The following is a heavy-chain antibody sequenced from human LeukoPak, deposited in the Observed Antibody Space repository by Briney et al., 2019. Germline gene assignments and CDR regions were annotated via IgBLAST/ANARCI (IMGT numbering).Heavy chain of an antibody. J-gene: IGHJ3*02. CDR2: ISYDGSNK. D-gene: IGHD6-25*01. V-gene: IGHV3-30*03. CDR3: ASTAAARGTFDI. Sequence: GGSLRLSCAASGFTFSSYGMHWVRQAPGKGLEWVAVISYDGSNKYYADSVKGRFTISRDNSKNTLYLQMNSLRAEDTAVYYCASTAAARGTFDIWGQGTMVTVSS. CDR1: GFTFSSYG.